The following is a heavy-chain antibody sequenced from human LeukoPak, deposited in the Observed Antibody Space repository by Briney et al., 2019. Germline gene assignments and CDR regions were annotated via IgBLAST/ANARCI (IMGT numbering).Heavy chain of an antibody. CDR3: AKDSVVTLDLDAFDI. V-gene: IGHV3-23*01. J-gene: IGHJ3*02. D-gene: IGHD2-21*02. CDR1: GFTFSSYA. CDR2: ISGNGGST. Sequence: GGSLRLSCAASGFTFSSYAMSWVRQAPGKGLEWVSAISGNGGSTYYADSVKGRFTISRDNSKNTLYLQMNSLRAEDTAVYYCAKDSVVTLDLDAFDIWGQGTMVTVSS.